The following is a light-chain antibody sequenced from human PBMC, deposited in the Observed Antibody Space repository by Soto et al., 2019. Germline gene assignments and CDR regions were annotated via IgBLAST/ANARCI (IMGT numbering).Light chain of an antibody. J-gene: IGLJ2*01. CDR3: SSYTTSSTLV. V-gene: IGLV2-14*01. CDR1: SSDVGSYHY. Sequence: QSALTQPASVSGSPGQSITISCTGSSSDVGSYHYVSWFQQHPGKAPKLVIYEVAYRPSGVSNRFSGSKSGNTASLTISGLQADDEADYYCSSYTTSSTLVFGGATKLTVL. CDR2: EVA.